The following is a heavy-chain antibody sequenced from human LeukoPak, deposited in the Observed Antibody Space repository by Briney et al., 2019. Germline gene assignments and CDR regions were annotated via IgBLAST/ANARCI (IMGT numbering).Heavy chain of an antibody. CDR2: ISYDGSNK. J-gene: IGHJ6*01. CDR3: ARIWVSPKATVTNRYDGMDV. D-gene: IGHD4-17*01. Sequence: PGGSLRLSCAASGFTFSTYAMHWARQAPGKGLEWVAVISYDGSNKYYADSVKGRFTISRDNSKNTLYLQMNSLRAEDTAVYYRARIWVSPKATVTNRYDGMDVWGKGTTVTVSS. CDR1: GFTFSTYA. V-gene: IGHV3-30*04.